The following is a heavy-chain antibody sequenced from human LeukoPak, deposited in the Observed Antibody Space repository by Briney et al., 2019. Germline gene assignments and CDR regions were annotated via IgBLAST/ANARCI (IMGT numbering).Heavy chain of an antibody. CDR3: ARAPSEIGGYYPEYFRR. CDR1: GFTFSSYW. Sequence: QPGGSLIPSSASSGFTFSSYWMHWGRAAPGEGLVWVSRIKSDGSTNYAASVKGRLSIFRDNAKNTVSLQMSSLRAEDTGVYYCARAPSEIGGYYPEYFRRWGQGTLVTVSS. D-gene: IGHD3-22*01. J-gene: IGHJ1*01. CDR2: IKSDGST. V-gene: IGHV3-74*01.